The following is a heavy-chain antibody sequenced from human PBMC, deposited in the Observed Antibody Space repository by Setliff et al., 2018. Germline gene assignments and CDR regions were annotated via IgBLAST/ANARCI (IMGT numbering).Heavy chain of an antibody. D-gene: IGHD3-3*01. CDR3: GRDVFDFRTGQGGP. V-gene: IGHV4-38-2*02. CDR1: GASISSGHY. CDR2: IYHRGRT. J-gene: IGHJ5*02. Sequence: SETLSLTCGVSGASISSGHYWGWIRQPPGKGLEWIATIYHRGRTYYNPSLQSRVTMSLDTSKNQFSLNLNSVTAADTAVYYCGRDVFDFRTGQGGPWGQGTRVTVSS.